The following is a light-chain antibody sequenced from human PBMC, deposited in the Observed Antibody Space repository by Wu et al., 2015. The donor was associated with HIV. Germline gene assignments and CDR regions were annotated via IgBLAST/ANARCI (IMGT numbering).Light chain of an antibody. V-gene: IGKV3-15*01. Sequence: EIVMTQSPATLSVSPGERATLSCRASQTINSDLAWYQQKPGQSPRLLIYDTSTRATGVPARFSGSGSGTEFTLTISSMQSEDFGVYYCQQYNNWPPFTFGQGTRLEIK. J-gene: IGKJ5*01. CDR1: QTINSD. CDR3: QQYNNWPPFT. CDR2: DTS.